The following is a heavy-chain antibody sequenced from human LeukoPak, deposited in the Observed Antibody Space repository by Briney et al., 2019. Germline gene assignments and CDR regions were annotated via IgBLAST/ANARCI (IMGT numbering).Heavy chain of an antibody. D-gene: IGHD3-3*01. V-gene: IGHV1-69*04. J-gene: IGHJ5*02. CDR1: GGTFSSYT. Sequence: SVKVSCKASGGTFSSYTISWVRQAPGQGLEWMGRIIPILGIANYAQKFQGRVTITADKSTSTAYMERSSLRSEDTAVYYCAREDFGVVIHNWFDPWGQGTLVTVSS. CDR2: IIPILGIA. CDR3: AREDFGVVIHNWFDP.